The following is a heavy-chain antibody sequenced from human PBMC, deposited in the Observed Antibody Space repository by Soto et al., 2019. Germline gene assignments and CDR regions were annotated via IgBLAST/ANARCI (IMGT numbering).Heavy chain of an antibody. CDR2: ISGSGGTT. V-gene: IGHV3-23*01. D-gene: IGHD1-26*01. CDR3: AKGATSTSGIYYYYYGMDV. J-gene: IGHJ6*02. CDR1: GFTFSNYA. Sequence: EVQLLESGGGLVQPGGSLRLSCAASGFTFSNYAMTWVRRAPGKGLEWVSAISGSGGTTYYADSVKGRFTISRDNSKNTLYLQSNSLRAEDTAVYYCAKGATSTSGIYYYYYGMDVWGQGTAVTVSS.